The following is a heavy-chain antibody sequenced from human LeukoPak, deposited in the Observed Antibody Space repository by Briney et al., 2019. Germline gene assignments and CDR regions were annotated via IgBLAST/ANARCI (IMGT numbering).Heavy chain of an antibody. CDR3: AGIAVAGRRVRYSVY. CDR2: INWNGGST. D-gene: IGHD6-19*01. Sequence: GGSLRLSCAASGFTFDDYGMSWVRQGPGKGLEWVSGINWNGGSTGYADSVKGRFTISRDNAKNSLYLQMNSLRAEDTALYYCAGIAVAGRRVRYSVYWGQGTLVTVSS. J-gene: IGHJ4*02. V-gene: IGHV3-20*04. CDR1: GFTFDDYG.